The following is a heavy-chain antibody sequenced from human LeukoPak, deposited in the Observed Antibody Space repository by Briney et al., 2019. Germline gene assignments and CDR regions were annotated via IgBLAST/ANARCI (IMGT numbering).Heavy chain of an antibody. CDR2: IYDSGTT. Sequence: SETLSLTCTVSGGSISSNYWSWIRQPPGKGLEWIGYIYDSGTTNYNPSLKSRATISEDTSKNQFSLKLSSVTAADTAVYYCARSTGGWSHFDYWGQGTLVTVSS. V-gene: IGHV4-59*01. J-gene: IGHJ4*02. CDR3: ARSTGGWSHFDY. CDR1: GGSISSNY. D-gene: IGHD2-8*02.